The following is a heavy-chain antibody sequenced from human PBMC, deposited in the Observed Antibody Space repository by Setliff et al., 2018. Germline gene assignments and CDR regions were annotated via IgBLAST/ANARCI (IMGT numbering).Heavy chain of an antibody. J-gene: IGHJ4*02. CDR3: TVYNTGSSKDHY. Sequence: SETLSLTCGVSFSGSYWSWIRQPPGKGLEWIGEINHSGSTDSNPSLKSRVTISVDTSKNQFSLKLSSVTAADTALYYCTVYNTGSSKDHYWGQGTPVTVSS. CDR2: INHSGST. V-gene: IGHV4-34*01. CDR1: FSGSY. D-gene: IGHD2-8*02.